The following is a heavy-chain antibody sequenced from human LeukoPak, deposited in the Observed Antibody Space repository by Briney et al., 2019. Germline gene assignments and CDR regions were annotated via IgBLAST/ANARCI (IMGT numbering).Heavy chain of an antibody. J-gene: IGHJ6*02. V-gene: IGHV3-7*03. D-gene: IGHD3-16*01. CDR1: GFTFSSSA. CDR2: INHNGNVN. Sequence: GGSLRLSCAASGFTFSSSAMRWVRQVPGKGLEWVASINHNGNVNYYVDSVKGRFTISRDNAKNSLYLQMSNLRAEDTAVYFCARGGGLDVWGQGATVTVSS. CDR3: ARGGGLDV.